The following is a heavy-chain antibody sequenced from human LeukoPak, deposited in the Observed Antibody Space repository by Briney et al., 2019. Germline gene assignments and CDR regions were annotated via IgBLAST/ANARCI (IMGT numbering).Heavy chain of an antibody. J-gene: IGHJ4*02. V-gene: IGHV4-59*08. CDR3: ARGAIAVAGYFDY. D-gene: IGHD6-19*01. CDR1: GCSISSYY. Sequence: SETLSLTCTVSGCSISSYYWNWIRQPPGKGLEWIGYIYYSGSTNYNPPLKSRVTISVDTSKNQFSLKLSSVTAADTAVYYCARGAIAVAGYFDYWGQGALVTVSS. CDR2: IYYSGST.